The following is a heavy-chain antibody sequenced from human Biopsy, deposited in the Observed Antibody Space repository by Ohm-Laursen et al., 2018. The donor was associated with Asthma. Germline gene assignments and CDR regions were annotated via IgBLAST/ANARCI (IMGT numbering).Heavy chain of an antibody. CDR2: INSDGSST. J-gene: IGHJ4*02. CDR3: ARVPAWQQLDN. Sequence: SLRLSCAASGFTFSSYWMHWVRQAPGKGLVWVSRINSDGSSTSYADSVKGRFTISRDNAKNTLYLEMNSLRAEDTAVYYCARVPAWQQLDNWGQGTLVTVSS. CDR1: GFTFSSYW. V-gene: IGHV3-74*01. D-gene: IGHD6-13*01.